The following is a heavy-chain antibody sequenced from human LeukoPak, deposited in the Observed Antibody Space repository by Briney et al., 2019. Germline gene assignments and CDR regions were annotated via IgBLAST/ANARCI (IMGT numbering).Heavy chain of an antibody. D-gene: IGHD4-11*01. V-gene: IGHV3-7*01. J-gene: IGHJ6*02. CDR3: ARAPHYSNYGPYYYGMDV. Sequence: GGSLRLSCAASGFTFSSYWMSWVRQAPGKGLEWVANIKQDGSEKYYVDSVKGRFTISRDNAKNSLYLQMNSLRAEDTALYYCARAPHYSNYGPYYYGMDVWGQGTTVTVSS. CDR1: GFTFSSYW. CDR2: IKQDGSEK.